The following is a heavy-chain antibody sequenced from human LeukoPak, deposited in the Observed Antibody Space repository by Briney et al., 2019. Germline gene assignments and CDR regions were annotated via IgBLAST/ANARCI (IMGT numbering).Heavy chain of an antibody. CDR3: ARGEGYYYYYMDV. CDR2: ISSSSSYI. J-gene: IGHJ6*03. CDR1: GFTFSSYS. V-gene: IGHV3-21*01. Sequence: GGSLRLSCAASGFTFSSYSMNWVRQAPGKGLEWVSSISSSSSYIYYADSVKGRFTIFRDNAKNSLYPQMNSLRAEDTAVYYCARGEGYYYYYMDVWGKGTTVTVSS. D-gene: IGHD1-26*01.